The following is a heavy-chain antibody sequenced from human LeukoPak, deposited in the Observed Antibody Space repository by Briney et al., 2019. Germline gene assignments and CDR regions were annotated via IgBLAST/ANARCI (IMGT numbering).Heavy chain of an antibody. CDR2: ISSSSSTI. CDR3: ARETSRDGDYRNDY. D-gene: IGHD4-17*01. J-gene: IGHJ4*02. CDR1: GFTFSSYS. V-gene: IGHV3-48*04. Sequence: GGSLRLSCAASGFTFSSYSMNWVRQAPGKGLEWVSYISSSSSTIYYADSVKGRFTISRDNAKNSLYLQMNSLRAEDTAVYYCARETSRDGDYRNDYWGQGTLVTVSS.